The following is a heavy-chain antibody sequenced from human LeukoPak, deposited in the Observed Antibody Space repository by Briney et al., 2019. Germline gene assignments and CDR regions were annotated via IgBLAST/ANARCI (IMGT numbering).Heavy chain of an antibody. CDR2: ISSSGNT. CDR1: GGSTSSGNYY. J-gene: IGHJ4*02. CDR3: ARLGAGPTYYDFWSGYSSFYFDY. D-gene: IGHD3-3*01. V-gene: IGHV4-39*02. Sequence: PSETLSLTCTVSGGSTSSGNYYWGWIRQPPGKGLEWIGGISSSGNTYYNPSLKSRITISIDTSKNHFSLKLSSVTAADSAVYYCARLGAGPTYYDFWSGYSSFYFDYWGQGTLVTVSS.